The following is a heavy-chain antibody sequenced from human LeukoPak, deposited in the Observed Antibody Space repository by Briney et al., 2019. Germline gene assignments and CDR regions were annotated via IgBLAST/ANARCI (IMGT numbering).Heavy chain of an antibody. CDR2: IKQDGSEK. CDR1: GFTFSSYA. D-gene: IGHD3-10*01. Sequence: QPGGSLRLSCAASGFTFSSYAMRLVRQAPGKGLEWVANIKQDGSEKYYVDFVKGRFTISRDNAKNSLYLQMNSLRAEDTAVYYCARERAPPGSYYSYGMDVWGQGTTVTVSS. V-gene: IGHV3-7*01. CDR3: ARERAPPGSYYSYGMDV. J-gene: IGHJ6*02.